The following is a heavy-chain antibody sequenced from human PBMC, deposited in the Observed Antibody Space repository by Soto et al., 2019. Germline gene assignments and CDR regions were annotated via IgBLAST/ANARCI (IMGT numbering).Heavy chain of an antibody. Sequence: GGSRRPPCQPSGFTFITYWIIGFRQAPGKGLEWVANIKQDGSEKYYVDSVKGRFTISRDNAKNSLYLQMNSLRAEDTAVYYCACSGTGSGYWGQGNLVTVYS. CDR2: IKQDGSEK. J-gene: IGHJ1*01. CDR3: ACSGTGSGY. CDR1: GFTFITYW. V-gene: IGHV3-7*01. D-gene: IGHD1-26*01.